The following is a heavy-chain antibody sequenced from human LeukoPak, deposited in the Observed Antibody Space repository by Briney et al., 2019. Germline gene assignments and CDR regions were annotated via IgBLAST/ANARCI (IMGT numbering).Heavy chain of an antibody. V-gene: IGHV3-30*18. Sequence: GGSLRLSCAAFGFTFSSYGMHWVRQAPGKGLEWVAVISYDGSNKYYADSVKGRFTISRDNSKNTLYLQMNSLRAEDTAVYYCAKDADLDYYGSGSPFDYWGQGTLVTVSS. J-gene: IGHJ4*02. CDR1: GFTFSSYG. CDR2: ISYDGSNK. D-gene: IGHD3-10*01. CDR3: AKDADLDYYGSGSPFDY.